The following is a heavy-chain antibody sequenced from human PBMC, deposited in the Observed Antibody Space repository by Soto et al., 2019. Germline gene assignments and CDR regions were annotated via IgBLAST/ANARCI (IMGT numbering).Heavy chain of an antibody. J-gene: IGHJ4*02. CDR1: GFTFSSYD. D-gene: IGHD6-19*01. CDR2: IGTAGDT. CDR3: ARGAPYSSGWNPFDY. V-gene: IGHV3-13*01. Sequence: GGSVRLSCAACGFTFSSYDRHWVRQATGKGLEWVSAIGTAGDTYYPGSVKGRFTISRENAKNSLYLQMNSLRAGDTAVYYCARGAPYSSGWNPFDYWGQGTLVTVSS.